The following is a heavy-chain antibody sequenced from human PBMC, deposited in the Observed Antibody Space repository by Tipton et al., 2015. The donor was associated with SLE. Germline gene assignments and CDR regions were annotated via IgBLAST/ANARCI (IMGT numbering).Heavy chain of an antibody. CDR2: IYYSGST. CDR3: VRGYNYGPGYYFDY. CDR1: GGSVSSSSKY. V-gene: IGHV4-39*07. J-gene: IGHJ4*02. Sequence: TLSLTCTVSGGSVSSSSKYWAWILQSPGKGLEWIGTIYYSGSTSYNPSLKSRVTISVDTSKNQFSLRLSSVTAADTAVYYCVRGYNYGPGYYFDYWGRGTLVTVSS. D-gene: IGHD5-24*01.